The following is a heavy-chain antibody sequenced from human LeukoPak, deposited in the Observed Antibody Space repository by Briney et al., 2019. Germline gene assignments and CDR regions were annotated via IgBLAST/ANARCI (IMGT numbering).Heavy chain of an antibody. CDR1: GYSISSGYY. CDR2: SFHSGSN. Sequence: PSETLSLTCTVSGYSISSGYYWGWIRQPPGKGLEWIGSSFHSGSNYYNPSLMSRVTISIDTSKNQFSLKLRSVTAADTAVYYCARVGPGDYDILYGIDYYYYMDVWGKGPTVTVSS. D-gene: IGHD3-9*01. J-gene: IGHJ6*03. CDR3: ARVGPGDYDILYGIDYYYYMDV. V-gene: IGHV4-38-2*02.